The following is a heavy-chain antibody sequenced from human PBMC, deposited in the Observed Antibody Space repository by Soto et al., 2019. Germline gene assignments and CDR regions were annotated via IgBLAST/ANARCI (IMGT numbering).Heavy chain of an antibody. J-gene: IGHJ6*03. V-gene: IGHV4-34*12. CDR1: GGSFNTYY. D-gene: IGHD5-12*01. CDR3: ARATSLATLLYYYYMDV. CDR2: SIHSGST. Sequence: QVQLQQWGAGLLKPSETLSLTCAVYGGSFNTYYWTWIRQPPGKGPEWIGESIHSGSTHYNPSLTSPVTLSVDTSKKQFSLTLRSVTAEDTAVYYCARATSLATLLYYYYMDVWGKGTTVTVS.